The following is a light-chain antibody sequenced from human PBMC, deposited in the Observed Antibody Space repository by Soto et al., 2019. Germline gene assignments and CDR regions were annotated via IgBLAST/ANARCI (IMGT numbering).Light chain of an antibody. CDR3: SSYTSSSTLYV. CDR2: DVS. V-gene: IGLV2-14*01. Sequence: QSALTQPASVSGSPGQSITISCTGTSSDVGGYNYVSWYQQHPGKAPKLMIYDVSNRPSGVSNRFSGSKSGNTASLTISGLQAEDEDDYYCSSYTSSSTLYVFGTGPKVTVL. J-gene: IGLJ1*01. CDR1: SSDVGGYNY.